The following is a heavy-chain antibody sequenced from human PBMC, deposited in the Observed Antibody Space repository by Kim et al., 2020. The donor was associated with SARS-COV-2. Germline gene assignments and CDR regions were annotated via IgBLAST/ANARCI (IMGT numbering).Heavy chain of an antibody. Sequence: ASVKVSCKASGYTFANFAMHWVRQAPGQGLEWMGWINVGNGNTKCSQKFQGRVTITRDTSATTAYMEMSSLRSEDTAVYYCARDSPLGYSDFDYWGQGTLVTVSS. CDR2: INVGNGNT. CDR1: GYTFANFA. J-gene: IGHJ4*02. CDR3: ARDSPLGYSDFDY. V-gene: IGHV1-3*01. D-gene: IGHD2-15*01.